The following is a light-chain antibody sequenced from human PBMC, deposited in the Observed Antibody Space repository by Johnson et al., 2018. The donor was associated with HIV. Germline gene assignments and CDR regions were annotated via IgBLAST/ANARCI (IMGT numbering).Light chain of an antibody. J-gene: IGLJ1*01. CDR3: GTWDSSLSAHYV. V-gene: IGLV1-51*02. CDR1: SSNIGNNY. CDR2: ENN. Sequence: QSVLTQPPSVSAAPGQKVTISCSGSSSNIGNNYVSWYQQLPGTAPKLLIYENNKRPSGIPDRFSGSKSDTSATLGLTGLQTGDEADYYCGTWDSSLSAHYVFGTGTKVTVL.